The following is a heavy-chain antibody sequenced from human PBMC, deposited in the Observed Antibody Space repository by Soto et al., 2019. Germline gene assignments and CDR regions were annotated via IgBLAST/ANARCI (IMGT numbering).Heavy chain of an antibody. CDR3: AREDYGGNSGGMDV. CDR1: GFTFSSYS. D-gene: IGHD4-17*01. V-gene: IGHV3-48*01. Sequence: EVQLVESGGGLVQPGGSLRLSCAASGFTFSSYSMNWVRQAPGKGLEWVSYISSSSSTIYYADSVKGRFTISRDNAKNSLYLQMNSLRAEDTAVYYCAREDYGGNSGGMDVWGQGTTVTVSS. CDR2: ISSSSSTI. J-gene: IGHJ6*02.